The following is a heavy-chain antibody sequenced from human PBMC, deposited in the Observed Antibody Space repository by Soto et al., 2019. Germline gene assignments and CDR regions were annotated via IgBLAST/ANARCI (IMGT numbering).Heavy chain of an antibody. CDR1: GGSISSGGYS. CDR2: IYHSGST. J-gene: IGHJ6*02. D-gene: IGHD2-21*02. CDR3: ARGEYCGGDCYSLRYYYGMDV. V-gene: IGHV4-30-2*01. Sequence: SETLSLTCAVSGGSISSGGYSWSWIRQPPGKGLEWIGYIYHSGSTYYNPSLKSRVTISVDRSKNQFSLKLSSVTAADTAVYYCARGEYCGGDCYSLRYYYGMDVWGQGTTVTVSS.